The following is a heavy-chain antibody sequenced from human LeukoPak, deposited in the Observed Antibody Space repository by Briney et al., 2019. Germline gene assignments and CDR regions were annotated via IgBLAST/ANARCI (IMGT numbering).Heavy chain of an antibody. J-gene: IGHJ4*02. V-gene: IGHV3-21*01. D-gene: IGHD6-6*01. CDR1: GFTFSSYS. CDR3: ARDPVIHSSSSSIFDY. CDR2: ISSSSSYI. Sequence: GGSLRLSCAASGFTFSSYSMNWVRQAPGKGLEWVPSISSSSSYIYYADSVKGRFTISRDNAKNSLYLQMNSLRAEDTAVYYCARDPVIHSSSSSIFDYWGQGTLVTVSS.